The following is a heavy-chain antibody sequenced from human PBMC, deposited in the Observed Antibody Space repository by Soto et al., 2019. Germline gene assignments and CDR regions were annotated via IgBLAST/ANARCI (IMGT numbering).Heavy chain of an antibody. CDR1: GFTFSSYA. J-gene: IGHJ5*02. Sequence: GGSLRLSCAASGFTFSSYAMSWVRQAPGKGLEWVSAISGSGGSTYYADSVKGRFTISRDNSKNTLYLQMNSLRAEDTAVYYCAKDRHQYQLLSGSWFDPWGQGTLVTVSS. V-gene: IGHV3-23*01. CDR2: ISGSGGST. D-gene: IGHD2-2*01. CDR3: AKDRHQYQLLSGSWFDP.